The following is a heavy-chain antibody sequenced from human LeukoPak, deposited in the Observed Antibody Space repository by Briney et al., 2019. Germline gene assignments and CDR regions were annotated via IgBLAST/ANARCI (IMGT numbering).Heavy chain of an antibody. Sequence: GGSLRLSCAASGFTFSSYAMSWVRQAPGKGLEWVSAISGSGGSTYYADSVKGRFTISRDNSKNTLHLQMNSLRAEDTAVHYCAKCDDYYDSSGLNDYWGQGTLVTVSS. CDR1: GFTFSSYA. CDR2: ISGSGGST. V-gene: IGHV3-23*01. D-gene: IGHD3-22*01. J-gene: IGHJ4*02. CDR3: AKCDDYYDSSGLNDY.